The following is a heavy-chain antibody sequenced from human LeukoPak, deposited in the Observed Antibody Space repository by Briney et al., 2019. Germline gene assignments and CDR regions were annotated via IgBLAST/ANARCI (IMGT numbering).Heavy chain of an antibody. CDR2: VYYSGTT. Sequence: SETLSLTCTVSGDSISSSYTYWGWIRQPPGKGLEWIGSVYYSGTTYYNPSLKSQVTISVDTSKNQFSLRLSSVTAADTAIYYCARHDYYDSVNWFDPWGQGTLVTVSS. CDR1: GDSISSSYTY. J-gene: IGHJ5*02. CDR3: ARHDYYDSVNWFDP. V-gene: IGHV4-39*01. D-gene: IGHD3-16*01.